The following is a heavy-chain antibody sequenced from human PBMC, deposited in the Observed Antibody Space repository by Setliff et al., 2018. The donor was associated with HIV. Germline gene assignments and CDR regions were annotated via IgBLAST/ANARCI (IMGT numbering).Heavy chain of an antibody. CDR1: GFAFSTYS. J-gene: IGHJ6*03. CDR2: ISSSSSAI. D-gene: IGHD3-10*02. V-gene: IGHV3-48*01. CDR3: ARVAPGCSITRCYYYYMDV. Sequence: GSLRLSCAASGFAFSTYSMNWVRQAPGKGLEWVSYISSSSSAIYYADSVKGRFTTSRDNAKNSLYLQVNSLRAEDTAVYYCARVAPGCSITRCYYYYMDVWGKGTTVTVSS.